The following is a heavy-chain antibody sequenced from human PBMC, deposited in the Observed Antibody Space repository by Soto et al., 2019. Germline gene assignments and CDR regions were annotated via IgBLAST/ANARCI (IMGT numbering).Heavy chain of an antibody. Sequence: ASVKVSSKASGYTFTSYGISWLRLAPGQGLEWVGWINDDDSHTNYAQKCQGGDTITTDTSTTTASMDLRSLTSDDSAGYDGAREIANDVDYWGQGTLVTVSS. CDR1: GYTFTSYG. CDR2: INDDDSHT. D-gene: IGHD2-21*01. CDR3: AREIANDVDY. J-gene: IGHJ4*02. V-gene: IGHV1-18*01.